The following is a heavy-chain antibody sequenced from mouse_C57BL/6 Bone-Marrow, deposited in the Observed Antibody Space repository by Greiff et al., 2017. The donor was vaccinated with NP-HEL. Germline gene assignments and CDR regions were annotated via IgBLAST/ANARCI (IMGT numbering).Heavy chain of an antibody. CDR1: GFSLTSYA. J-gene: IGHJ4*01. Sequence: VQGVESGPGLVAPSQSLSITCTVSGFSLTSYAISWVRQPPGKGLEWLGVIWPGGGTNYNSALKSRLSLSKVNSKSQFFLKMNRLHTDDTSWYYCARKDYVNYVDAMDYWGQGTSVTVSS. D-gene: IGHD2-1*01. CDR2: IWPGGGT. V-gene: IGHV2-9-1*01. CDR3: ARKDYVNYVDAMDY.